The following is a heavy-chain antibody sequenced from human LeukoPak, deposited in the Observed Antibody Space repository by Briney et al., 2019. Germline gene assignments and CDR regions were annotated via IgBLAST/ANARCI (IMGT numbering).Heavy chain of an antibody. D-gene: IGHD3-3*01. Sequence: GGSLRLSCAASGFTFSSYAMSWVRQAPGKGLEWVSAISGSGGSTYYADSVKGRFTTSRDNSKNTLYRQMNSLRAEDTAVYYCARDLGESYDFEKIRDAFDIWGQGTMVTVSS. V-gene: IGHV3-23*01. J-gene: IGHJ3*02. CDR3: ARDLGESYDFEKIRDAFDI. CDR2: ISGSGGST. CDR1: GFTFSSYA.